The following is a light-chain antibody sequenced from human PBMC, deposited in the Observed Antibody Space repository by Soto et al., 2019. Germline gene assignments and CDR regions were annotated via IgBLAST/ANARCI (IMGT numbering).Light chain of an antibody. V-gene: IGKV3-11*01. CDR3: PQRNYWQVT. CDR2: DVS. CDR1: QSVSSY. J-gene: IGKJ5*01. Sequence: EVVLTQSPVTVSLSPGERATLSCRASQSVSSYLAWYQQKPGQAPRLLIYDVSNRATGIPARFSGSGSGTDFTLTISSLEPEDFAVYYCPQRNYWQVTFGQGTRLEIK.